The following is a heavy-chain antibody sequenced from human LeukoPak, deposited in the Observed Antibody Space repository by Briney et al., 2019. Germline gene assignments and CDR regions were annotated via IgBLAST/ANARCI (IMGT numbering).Heavy chain of an antibody. CDR1: GFTLGNYW. D-gene: IGHD2-2*01. V-gene: IGHV3-74*01. CDR3: ARDPVVPAALDV. CDR2: INDDGISA. J-gene: IGHJ6*02. Sequence: GGSLRLSCAASGFTLGNYWMHWVRQAPGKGLVGVARINDDGISASHADSVKGRFTISRDNAVNTVYLQMNSLRVEDTAVYYCARDPVVPAALDVWGQGTAVTVSS.